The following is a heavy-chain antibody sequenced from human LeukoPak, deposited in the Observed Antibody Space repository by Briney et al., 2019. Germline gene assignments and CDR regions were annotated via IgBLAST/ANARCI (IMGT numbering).Heavy chain of an antibody. CDR1: GGSISSSSYY. CDR2: IYYSGST. D-gene: IGHD3-16*02. CDR3: ARVIPNYAFDI. J-gene: IGHJ3*02. V-gene: IGHV4-39*01. Sequence: SETLSLTCTVSGGSISSSSYYWGWIRQPPGKGLEWIGSIYYSGSTYYNPSLKSRVTISVDTSKNQFSLKLSSVTAADTAVYYCARVIPNYAFDIWGQGTMVTVSS.